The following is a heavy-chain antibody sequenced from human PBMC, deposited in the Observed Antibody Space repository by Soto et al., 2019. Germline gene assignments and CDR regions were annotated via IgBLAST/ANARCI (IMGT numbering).Heavy chain of an antibody. CDR3: ARQDNNWNLNWFDP. Sequence: SETLSLTCNVSGGSISSSSYYWGWIRQAPGKGLEWIGSINYSGSTYYNPSLNSRVAISVDTSKNQFSLKLSSVTAADTAVYYCARQDNNWNLNWFDPWGQGTLVTVSS. D-gene: IGHD1-1*01. CDR2: INYSGST. CDR1: GGSISSSSYY. V-gene: IGHV4-39*01. J-gene: IGHJ5*02.